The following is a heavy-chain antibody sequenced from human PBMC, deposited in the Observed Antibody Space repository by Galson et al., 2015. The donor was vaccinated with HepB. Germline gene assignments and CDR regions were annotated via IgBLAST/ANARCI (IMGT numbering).Heavy chain of an antibody. V-gene: IGHV4-31*03. CDR1: GGSISSGGYY. D-gene: IGHD2-2*02. CDR3: ARVVAVPAAIDYYYYMDV. CDR2: IYYSGST. Sequence: TLSLTCTVSGGSISSGGYYWTWIRQPPGQGLEWIGYIYYSGSTYYNPSLKSRVTISVDTSKNQFSLKLSSVTAADTAVYYCARVVAVPAAIDYYYYMDVWGKGTTVTVSS. J-gene: IGHJ6*03.